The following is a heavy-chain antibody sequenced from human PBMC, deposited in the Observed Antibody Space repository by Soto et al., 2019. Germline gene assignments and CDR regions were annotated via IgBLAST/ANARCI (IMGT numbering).Heavy chain of an antibody. J-gene: IGHJ3*02. Sequence: QLQLQESGPGLVKPSETLSLTCTVSGGSISSSSYYWGWIRQPPGKGLEWIGSIYYSGSTYYNPSLKRRVTISVDTSKNQFSLKLSSVTAADTAVYYCARLSRGYGDYGIWGQGTMVTVSA. CDR3: ARLSRGYGDYGI. CDR2: IYYSGST. V-gene: IGHV4-39*01. CDR1: GGSISSSSYY. D-gene: IGHD4-17*01.